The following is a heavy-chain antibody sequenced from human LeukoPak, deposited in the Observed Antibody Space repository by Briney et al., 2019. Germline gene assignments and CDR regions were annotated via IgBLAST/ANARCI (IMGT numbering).Heavy chain of an antibody. D-gene: IGHD6-19*01. CDR3: ARENRGGWAYYYYYYMDV. CDR2: ISSSSNYI. J-gene: IGHJ6*03. Sequence: PGGSLRLSCAVSGFTFSSYSMNWVRQAPGKGLEWVSSISSSSNYIYYADSVRGRFTISRDNAKNSLSLQMNSLRAEDTAVYYCARENRGGWAYYYYYYMDVWGKGTTVTVSS. CDR1: GFTFSSYS. V-gene: IGHV3-21*01.